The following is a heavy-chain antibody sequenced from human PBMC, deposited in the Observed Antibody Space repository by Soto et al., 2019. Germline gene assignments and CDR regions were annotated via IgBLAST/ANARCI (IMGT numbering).Heavy chain of an antibody. CDR1: GFTFSSYE. J-gene: IGHJ4*02. CDR3: ARDGHNSFDY. V-gene: IGHV3-48*03. Sequence: EVQLVESGGGLGQPGGSLRLSCAASGFTFSSYEMNWVRQAPGKGLEWISYISSSGSTRYYADSVKGRFTTSRDNVKNLLYLQVNSLRAEDTAVYYCARDGHNSFDYWGQGTLVTVSS. CDR2: ISSSGSTR.